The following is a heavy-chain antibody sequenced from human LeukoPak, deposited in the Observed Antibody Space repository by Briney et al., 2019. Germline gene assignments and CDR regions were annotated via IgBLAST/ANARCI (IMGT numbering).Heavy chain of an antibody. V-gene: IGHV3-33*01. Sequence: PGMSLRLSCAASGFTFTTHGMHWVRQAPGKGLEWVAIIWYDGSNKYYADSVRGRFTISRDNSKNTLYLQMNSLRVEDTAMYYCAGGEPYVYWGQGTLVTVSS. CDR2: IWYDGSNK. D-gene: IGHD1-14*01. CDR3: AGGEPYVY. CDR1: GFTFTTHG. J-gene: IGHJ4*02.